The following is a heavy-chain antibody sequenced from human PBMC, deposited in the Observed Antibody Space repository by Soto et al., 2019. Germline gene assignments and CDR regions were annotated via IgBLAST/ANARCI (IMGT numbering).Heavy chain of an antibody. CDR1: VGSISGSYYY. CDR2: VFYTGFT. CDR3: ASSQKGYNWNYFDH. V-gene: IGHV4-39*01. Sequence: KPSESLSVTCAVSVGSISGSYYYWGWLLQSPGRGPEWIGSVFYTGFTSYNPSLESRVSVSVDTSKNQFSLKVSAVTAADTAVYYCASSQKGYNWNYFDHWGQGALVTVSS. D-gene: IGHD1-20*01. J-gene: IGHJ4*02.